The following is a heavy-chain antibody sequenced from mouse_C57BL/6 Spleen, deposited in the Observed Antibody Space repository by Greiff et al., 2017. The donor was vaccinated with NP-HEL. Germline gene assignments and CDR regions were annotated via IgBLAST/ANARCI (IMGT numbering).Heavy chain of an antibody. CDR2: INYDGSST. D-gene: IGHD2-2*01. Sequence: EVKLVESEGGLVQPGSSMKLSCTASGFTFSDYYMAWVRQVPEKGLEWVANINYDGSSTYYLDSLKSRFIISRDNAKNILYLQMSSLKSEDTATYSCARDGYGFDYWGQGTTLTVSS. CDR1: GFTFSDYY. V-gene: IGHV5-16*01. CDR3: ARDGYGFDY. J-gene: IGHJ2*01.